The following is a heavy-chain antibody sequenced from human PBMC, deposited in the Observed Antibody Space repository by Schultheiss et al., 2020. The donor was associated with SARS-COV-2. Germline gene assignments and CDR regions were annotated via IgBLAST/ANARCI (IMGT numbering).Heavy chain of an antibody. CDR1: GGSISSYY. D-gene: IGHD6-19*01. CDR2: IYYSGST. J-gene: IGHJ6*02. Sequence: SQTLSLTCTVSGGSISSYYWSWIRQPPGKGLEWIGYIYYSGSTNYNPSLKSRVTISVDTSKNQFSLKLSSVTAADTAVYYCARAKGQSNSSGWLPLFRNYYGMDVWGQGTTVTVSS. V-gene: IGHV4-59*01. CDR3: ARAKGQSNSSGWLPLFRNYYGMDV.